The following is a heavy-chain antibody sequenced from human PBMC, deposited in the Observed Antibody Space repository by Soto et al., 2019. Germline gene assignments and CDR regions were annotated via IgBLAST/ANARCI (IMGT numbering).Heavy chain of an antibody. J-gene: IGHJ3*02. CDR1: GFTFSSYA. V-gene: IGHV3-23*01. CDR2: ISGSGGST. Sequence: GGSLRLSCAASGFTFSSYAMSWVRQAPGKGLEWVSAISGSGGSTYYADSVKGRFTIPRDNSKNTLYLQMNSLRAEDTAVYYCAKIGSAWPDAFDIWGQGTMVTVSS. CDR3: AKIGSAWPDAFDI.